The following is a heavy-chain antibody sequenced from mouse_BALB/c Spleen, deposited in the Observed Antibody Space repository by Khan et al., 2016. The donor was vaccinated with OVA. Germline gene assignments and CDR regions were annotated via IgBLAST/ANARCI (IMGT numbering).Heavy chain of an antibody. V-gene: IGHV3-1*02. CDR2: IYFSGSI. Sequence: EVQLQESGPDLVKPSQSLSLTCTVTGYSITSGYAWHWIRQFPGNKLEWMAYIYFSGSINYNPSLKGRISVTRDTSKNQFFLQLNSVTSEDTATFYCTRDGNYMDYWGQGTSVTVSS. D-gene: IGHD2-1*01. CDR1: GYSITSGYA. J-gene: IGHJ4*01. CDR3: TRDGNYMDY.